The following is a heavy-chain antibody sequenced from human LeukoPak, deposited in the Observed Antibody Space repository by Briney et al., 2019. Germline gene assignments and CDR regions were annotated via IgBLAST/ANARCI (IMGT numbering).Heavy chain of an antibody. J-gene: IGHJ4*02. V-gene: IGHV3-30*18. CDR2: ISYDGSDK. CDR3: AKGKYYYGSGSYYKGSLIDY. Sequence: QTGGSLRLSCEASGFTFNTYAMHWVRQPPGKGLEWVALISYDGSDKIYTDSVKGRFTISRDNSKNTLYLQMSSLRAEDTAVYHCAKGKYYYGSGSYYKGSLIDYWGQGTLVTVSS. CDR1: GFTFNTYA. D-gene: IGHD3-10*01.